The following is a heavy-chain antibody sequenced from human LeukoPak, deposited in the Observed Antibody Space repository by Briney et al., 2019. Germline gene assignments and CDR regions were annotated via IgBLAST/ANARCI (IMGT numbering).Heavy chain of an antibody. CDR2: IGSNGDRT. CDR1: GFTFSTYG. J-gene: IGHJ4*02. CDR3: AKERSSGWPFDY. Sequence: GGSLRLSCAAPGFTFSTYGMSWVRQAPGKGLEWVSGIGSNGDRTYYADSVKGRFTISRDNSKNTLFLQMGSLRADDTAVYYCAKERSSGWPFDYWGQGTLVTVSS. D-gene: IGHD6-19*01. V-gene: IGHV3-23*01.